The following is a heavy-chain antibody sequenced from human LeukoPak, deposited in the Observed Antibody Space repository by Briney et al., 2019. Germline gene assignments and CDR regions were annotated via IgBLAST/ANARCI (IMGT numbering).Heavy chain of an antibody. V-gene: IGHV4-4*07. CDR3: AGWGGPAVAFDI. Sequence: SETLSLTCTVSGGSIRSYYWSWIRQPAGKGLEWSGRIYTSGSTNYNPSLKSRVTMSVDTSKNQFSLKLSSVTAADTAVYYCAGWGGPAVAFDIWGQGTMATVSS. CDR1: GGSIRSYY. CDR2: IYTSGST. D-gene: IGHD3-16*01. J-gene: IGHJ3*02.